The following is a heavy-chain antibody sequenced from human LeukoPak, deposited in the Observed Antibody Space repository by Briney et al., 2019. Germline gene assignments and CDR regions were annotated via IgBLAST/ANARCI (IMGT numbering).Heavy chain of an antibody. V-gene: IGHV4-39*01. CDR2: IYYTGST. J-gene: IGHJ4*02. CDR3: ARQEPCGNSDY. CDR1: GGSISSSNYY. Sequence: SETLSLTCTVSGGSISSSNYYWGWIRQPPGKGLEWIGNIYYTGSTSYNPSLKSRVTMSVDTSKNQFSLKLNSVTAADTAVYYCARQEPCGNSDYWGQGTLVTVSS.